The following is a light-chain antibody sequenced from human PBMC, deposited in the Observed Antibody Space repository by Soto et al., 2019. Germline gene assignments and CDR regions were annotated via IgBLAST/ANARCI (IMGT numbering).Light chain of an antibody. Sequence: QSALTQPPSASGSPGQSVTISCTGTSRDVGGYNYVSWYQQHPGKAPKLMIYEVSKRPSGVPDRFSGSKSGNTASLTVSGLQAEDEADYYCSSYAGSNTVFGGGTKLTVL. CDR1: SRDVGGYNY. CDR3: SSYAGSNTV. CDR2: EVS. J-gene: IGLJ2*01. V-gene: IGLV2-8*01.